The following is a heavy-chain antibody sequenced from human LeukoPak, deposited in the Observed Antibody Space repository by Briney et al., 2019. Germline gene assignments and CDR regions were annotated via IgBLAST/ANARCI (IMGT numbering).Heavy chain of an antibody. D-gene: IGHD3-3*01. J-gene: IGHJ4*02. Sequence: RGSLRLSCELSGFSFTTFALSWVRQAPGKGLEWGSSISGIGSARNYAASVGGRFTVSRNNSVKMVFLQMDRLRAEDTAVYFCARGFVSSSLLPGQRLFYFWGQGTLVTVSS. V-gene: IGHV3-23*01. CDR1: GFSFTTFA. CDR3: ARGFVSSSLLPGQRLFYF. CDR2: ISGIGSAR.